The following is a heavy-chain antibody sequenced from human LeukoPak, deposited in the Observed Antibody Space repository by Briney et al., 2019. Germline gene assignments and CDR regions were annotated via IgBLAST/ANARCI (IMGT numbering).Heavy chain of an antibody. CDR1: GITVNTYA. CDR2: ISYDGSNK. D-gene: IGHD1-1*01. J-gene: IGHJ5*02. V-gene: IGHV3-30*03. Sequence: GGSLRLSCAASGITVNTYAMHWARQAPGKGLEGVAVISYDGSNKNYVDSVKGRFTIYRDYSKNTVYLQMNSLRAEDTAVYYCARDLTDSTGVTGGWFDPWGQGTLVTVSS. CDR3: ARDLTDSTGVTGGWFDP.